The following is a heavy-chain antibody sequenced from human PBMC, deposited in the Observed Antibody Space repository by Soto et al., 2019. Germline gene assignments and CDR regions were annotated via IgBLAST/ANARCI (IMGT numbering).Heavy chain of an antibody. V-gene: IGHV1-46*01. J-gene: IGHJ4*02. Sequence: QVQLVQSGAEVKKPGASVKVSCKASGYTFTTYYMHWVRQAPGQGLEWMGVINPSGGSTSYAQKFQGRVTVTRDTSTSTLHMELSSLRSEDTAVYYCAREGDGYNLGPSVDFDYWGQGTLVTVSS. CDR1: GYTFTTYY. CDR3: AREGDGYNLGPSVDFDY. D-gene: IGHD5-12*01. CDR2: INPSGGST.